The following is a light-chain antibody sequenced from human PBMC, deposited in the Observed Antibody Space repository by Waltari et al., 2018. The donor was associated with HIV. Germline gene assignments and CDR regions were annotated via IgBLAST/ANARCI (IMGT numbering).Light chain of an antibody. CDR3: CSYAGSSTYV. J-gene: IGLJ1*01. CDR1: RSAVGGYNY. CDR2: DVS. Sequence: QSALTQPASVSGSPGQSITISCTGTRSAVGGYNYVSWYQQHPVQAPSLMIYDVSKRPSGVSNRFSGSKSGNTASLTISGLQAEDEADYCCCSYAGSSTYVFGTGTKVTVL. V-gene: IGLV2-23*02.